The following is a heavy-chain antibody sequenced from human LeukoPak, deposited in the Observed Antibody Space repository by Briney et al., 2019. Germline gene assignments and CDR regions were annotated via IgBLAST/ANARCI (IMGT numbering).Heavy chain of an antibody. V-gene: IGHV3-30*03. J-gene: IGHJ4*02. CDR2: ISYNGHYE. CDR1: GFTFSNFG. D-gene: IGHD1-26*01. Sequence: PGKSLRLSCVASGFTFSNFGVHWLRQARGKGLEWVAVISYNGHYEYYGESVKGRFTISRDNSKNTFSLQMDNLRIEDTAVYYCVRGGSPPTSTWSLDEWGQGTLVSVSS. CDR3: VRGGSPPTSTWSLDE.